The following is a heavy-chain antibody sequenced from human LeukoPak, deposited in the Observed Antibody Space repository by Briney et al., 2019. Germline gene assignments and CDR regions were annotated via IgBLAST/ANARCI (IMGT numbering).Heavy chain of an antibody. CDR3: AREKESAGWFDP. CDR1: GFTFSGYW. Sequence: GGSLRLSCAASGFTFSGYWMHWVRQAPGKGLEWVARINSDGTDISYGDSVKGRFTISRDNSKNTLYLQMNSLRAEDTAVYYCAREKESAGWFDPWGQGTLVTVSS. J-gene: IGHJ5*02. CDR2: INSDGTDI. D-gene: IGHD2/OR15-2a*01. V-gene: IGHV3-74*01.